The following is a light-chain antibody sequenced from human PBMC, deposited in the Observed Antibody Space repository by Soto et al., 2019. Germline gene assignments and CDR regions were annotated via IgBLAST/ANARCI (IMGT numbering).Light chain of an antibody. V-gene: IGLV2-14*01. Sequence: QSALTQPASVSGSPGQSITISCTGTSSDVGGYNYVSWYQQHPGKAPKLMIYDVSHRPSGVSNRFSGSKSGNMAFLTISGLQAEDEGDYYCSSYTSSSTLVVFGGGTKVTVL. CDR2: DVS. CDR3: SSYTSSSTLVV. J-gene: IGLJ2*01. CDR1: SSDVGGYNY.